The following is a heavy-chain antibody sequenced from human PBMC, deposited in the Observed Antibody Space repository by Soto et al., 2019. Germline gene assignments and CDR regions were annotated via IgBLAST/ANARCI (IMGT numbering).Heavy chain of an antibody. CDR3: ARALEEYYYDSSGYYHGY. CDR1: GGTFSTYG. Sequence: SVKVSCKASGGTFSTYGFSWVRQAPGQGLEWMGGIIPVFATSHLAQKFQGRVTITADEITNTAYMELSSLRSEDTAVYYCARALEEYYYDSSGYYHGYWGQGALVTVSS. CDR2: IIPVFATS. V-gene: IGHV1-69*13. D-gene: IGHD3-22*01. J-gene: IGHJ4*02.